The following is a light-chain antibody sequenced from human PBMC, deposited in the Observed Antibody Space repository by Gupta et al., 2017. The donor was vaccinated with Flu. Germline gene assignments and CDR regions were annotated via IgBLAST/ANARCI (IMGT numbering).Light chain of an antibody. V-gene: IGKV1-39*01. CDR2: HAS. CDR3: QQSDVWPPT. CDR1: ENINTY. J-gene: IGKJ2*01. Sequence: IQMTHSPSSLYASVGDRVTITCRASENINTYLNWYRQRPGESPSLLVYHASNVQGGVPSRFSGDGSGTDFKLTITSLQPGDFATYYCQQSDVWPPTFGQGTK.